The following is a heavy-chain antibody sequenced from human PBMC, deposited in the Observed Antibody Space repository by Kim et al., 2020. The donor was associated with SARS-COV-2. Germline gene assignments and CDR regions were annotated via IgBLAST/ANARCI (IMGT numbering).Heavy chain of an antibody. Sequence: ASVKVSCKASGYTFTSYAMHWVRQAPGQRLEWMGWINAGNGNTKYSQKFQGRVTITRDTSASTAYMELSSLRSEDTAVYYCARDRAAAAGIENWFDPSGQGTLVTVSS. CDR1: GYTFTSYA. CDR3: ARDRAAAAGIENWFDP. V-gene: IGHV1-3*01. D-gene: IGHD6-13*01. CDR2: INAGNGNT. J-gene: IGHJ5*02.